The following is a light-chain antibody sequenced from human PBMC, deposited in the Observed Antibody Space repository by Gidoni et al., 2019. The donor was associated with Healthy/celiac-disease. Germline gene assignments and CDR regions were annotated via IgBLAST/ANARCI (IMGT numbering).Light chain of an antibody. CDR1: SSDVGGYNY. CDR3: SSYTSSSSVV. V-gene: IGLV2-14*01. CDR2: DVS. Sequence: QSDLTPPASVSGSPGPSITISCTGTSSDVGGYNYVSWYQQHPGKAPNLMIYDVSNRPSGVSNRFSGSKSGNTASLTISGLQAEDEADYYCSSYTSSSSVVFGGGTTLTVL. J-gene: IGLJ2*01.